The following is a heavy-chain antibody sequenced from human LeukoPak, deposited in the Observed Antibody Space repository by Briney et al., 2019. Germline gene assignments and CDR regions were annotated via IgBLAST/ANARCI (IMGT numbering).Heavy chain of an antibody. CDR2: IYYSGST. Sequence: SQTLSLTCTVSGVSISSGSYYWSWIRQHPGEGLEWIGHIYYSGSTYYNPSLKNRVIISVDTSKKQFSLNLSSVTAADTAVYYCARGIWYYGSGSYLDYWGQGTLVTVSS. D-gene: IGHD3-10*01. CDR3: ARGIWYYGSGSYLDY. CDR1: GVSISSGSYY. V-gene: IGHV4-31*03. J-gene: IGHJ4*02.